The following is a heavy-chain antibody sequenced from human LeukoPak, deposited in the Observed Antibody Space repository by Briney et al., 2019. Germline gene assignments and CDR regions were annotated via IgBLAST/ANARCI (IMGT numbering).Heavy chain of an antibody. Sequence: PGGCLRLSCAASGVTFSSYAMSWVRQTPGRGLGWVSAITGTGSNTYYAGSVKGRFTIARDNSKDTLYLQMNSLRAEDTAVYYCAKVGSGSAYSAADYWGQGTLVTISS. CDR2: ITGTGSNT. J-gene: IGHJ4*02. D-gene: IGHD3-22*01. CDR3: AKVGSGSAYSAADY. V-gene: IGHV3-23*01. CDR1: GVTFSSYA.